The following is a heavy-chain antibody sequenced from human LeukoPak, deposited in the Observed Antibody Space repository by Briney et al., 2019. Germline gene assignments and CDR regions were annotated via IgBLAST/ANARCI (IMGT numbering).Heavy chain of an antibody. CDR1: GFIFSSYE. D-gene: IGHD3-10*01. V-gene: IGHV3-48*03. CDR3: ARDSYGSGSYVPNWFDP. J-gene: IGHJ5*02. Sequence: GGSLRLSCAASGFIFSSYEMNWVRQAPGKGLEWVSYISNSGKTIYYADSVKGRFTISRDNAKNSLYLQMNSLRAEDTAVYYCARDSYGSGSYVPNWFDPWGQGTLVTVSP. CDR2: ISNSGKTI.